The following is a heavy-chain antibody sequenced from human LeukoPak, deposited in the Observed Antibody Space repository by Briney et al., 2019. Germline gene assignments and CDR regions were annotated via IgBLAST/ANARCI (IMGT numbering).Heavy chain of an antibody. CDR2: IYYRGST. J-gene: IGHJ4*02. CDR3: TGVYSGRRKYEV. Sequence: PSESLSLTCTVSGGSINDYYWNWLRQSPGKGLEWIGFIYYRGSTNNNPSLKTRITTSLDTTRKQYSLNLSSVTAADTAIYYCTGVYSGRRKYEVGGQGILVTVSS. V-gene: IGHV4-59*01. CDR1: GGSINDYY. D-gene: IGHD3-10*01.